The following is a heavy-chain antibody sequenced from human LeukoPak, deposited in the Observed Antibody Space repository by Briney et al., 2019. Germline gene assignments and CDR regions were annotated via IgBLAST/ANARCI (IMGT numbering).Heavy chain of an antibody. Sequence: GGSLRLSCAASGFTFSSYAMNWVRQAPGKGLEWVALIWYDGSNKYYADSVKGRFTISRDNSKNTLYLQMNSLRAEDTAVYYCAGSYYNVFDYWGQGTLVTVSS. J-gene: IGHJ4*02. CDR3: AGSYYNVFDY. CDR2: IWYDGSNK. CDR1: GFTFSSYA. V-gene: IGHV3-33*08. D-gene: IGHD3-10*01.